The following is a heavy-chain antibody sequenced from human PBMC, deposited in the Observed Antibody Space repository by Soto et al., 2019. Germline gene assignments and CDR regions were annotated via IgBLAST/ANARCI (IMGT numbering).Heavy chain of an antibody. CDR3: ARGYGDSHDY. D-gene: IGHD4-17*01. J-gene: IGHJ4*02. CDR2: IIPMFGIA. Sequence: QVQLVQSGAEVKKTGSSVKVSCKASGGTFSSYTISWVRQAPGQGLEWMGRIIPMFGIANYAQKFQGRVTITADKSTCTAYMELSSLRSEDTAVYYCARGYGDSHDYWGQGTLVTVSS. CDR1: GGTFSSYT. V-gene: IGHV1-69*02.